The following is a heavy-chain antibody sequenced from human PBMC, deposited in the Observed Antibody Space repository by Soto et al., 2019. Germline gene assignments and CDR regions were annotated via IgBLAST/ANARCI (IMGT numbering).Heavy chain of an antibody. D-gene: IGHD3-3*01. V-gene: IGHV1-69*01. J-gene: IGHJ4*02. CDR3: ARYTGVTPQKSSFDY. Sequence: QAQLVQSGAEVKKPGSSVKVSCKASGGTFSSYALNWVRQAPGQGLEWVGGINAMFGTAKNAQKFQGRVTITSDDSTTTAYMELSSLRSEDTAVYFCARYTGVTPQKSSFDYWGQGSLVTVSS. CDR1: GGTFSSYA. CDR2: INAMFGTA.